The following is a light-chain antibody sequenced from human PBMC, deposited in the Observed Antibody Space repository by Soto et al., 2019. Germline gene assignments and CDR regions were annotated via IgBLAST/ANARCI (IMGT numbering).Light chain of an antibody. CDR2: EAY. J-gene: IGKJ1*01. CDR1: QSGSKF. CDR3: QESSIWSRWT. Sequence: VVLTHSRSTLSRSPGERCSVSCRASQSGSKFLGWYQHKPGQAPRLLIYEAYVRATRATERFSGSRSRTDFCLPISRIEHEDFAIYSRQESSIWSRWTFGQG. V-gene: IGKV3-11*01.